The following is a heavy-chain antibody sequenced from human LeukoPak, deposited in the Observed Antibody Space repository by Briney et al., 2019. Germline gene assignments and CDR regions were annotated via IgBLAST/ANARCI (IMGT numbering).Heavy chain of an antibody. J-gene: IGHJ4*02. CDR2: IASRRSGT. Sequence: GGSLRLSCAASGFTFSGYSMKWVRQPPGKGLEGVSYIASRRSGTNYAESVKGRLTISRDNAKNRLYGKKNRLRDEDTAVYYCARDPLGSGLFDYWGQGTLVTVSS. CDR1: GFTFSGYS. D-gene: IGHD6-19*01. CDR3: ARDPLGSGLFDY. V-gene: IGHV3-48*02.